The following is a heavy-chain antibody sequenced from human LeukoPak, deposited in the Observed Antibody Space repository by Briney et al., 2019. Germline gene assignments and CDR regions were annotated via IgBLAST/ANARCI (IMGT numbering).Heavy chain of an antibody. J-gene: IGHJ4*02. CDR3: AREDSSGYSDY. CDR2: IYYTGNT. Sequence: PSETLSLTCTVSGGSINSYYWSWIRQPPGKGLEWIGYIYYTGNTRYNPSLKSRVTISVDTSKNQFSLKLSSVTAADTAVYYCAREDSSGYSDYWGQGTLVTVSS. V-gene: IGHV4-59*01. D-gene: IGHD3-22*01. CDR1: GGSINSYY.